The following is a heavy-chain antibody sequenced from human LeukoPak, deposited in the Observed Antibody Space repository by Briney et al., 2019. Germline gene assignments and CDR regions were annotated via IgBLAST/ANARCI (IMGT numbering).Heavy chain of an antibody. D-gene: IGHD6-6*01. CDR1: GFTFSSYS. CDR3: AKDLLGSSSSYYFDY. J-gene: IGHJ4*02. CDR2: IYSGGST. V-gene: IGHV3-53*01. Sequence: PGGSLRLSCAASGFTFSSYSMNWVRQAPGKGLEWVSVIYSGGSTYYADSVKGRFTISRDNSKNTLYLQMNSLRAEDTAVYYCAKDLLGSSSSYYFDYWGQGTLVTVSS.